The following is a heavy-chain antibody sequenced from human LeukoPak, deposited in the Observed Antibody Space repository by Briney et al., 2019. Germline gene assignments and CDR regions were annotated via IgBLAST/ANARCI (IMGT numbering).Heavy chain of an antibody. CDR3: EKDFRRADYYDSSGYYRMIDY. CDR1: GFTFRNYG. V-gene: IGHV3-30*18. J-gene: IGHJ4*02. Sequence: GGSLRLSCAVSGFTFRNYGMHWVRQAPGKGLEWVAVISYDESDKYYGDSVKGRFTISRDNSKNTLFLQMNSLRAEDTAVYFCEKDFRRADYYDSSGYYRMIDYWGQGTLVTVSS. CDR2: ISYDESDK. D-gene: IGHD3-22*01.